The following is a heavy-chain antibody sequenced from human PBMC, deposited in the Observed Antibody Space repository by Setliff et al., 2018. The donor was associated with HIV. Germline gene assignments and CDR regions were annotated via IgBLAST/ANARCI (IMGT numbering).Heavy chain of an antibody. V-gene: IGHV1-3*01. CDR1: GYTFTSYS. J-gene: IGHJ4*02. Sequence: ASVKVSCKASGYTFTSYSIHWVRQAPGQRLEWMGWINAGDGNTKYSQKFQGRVTITRDTSASTAYMELSSLRSEDTAVYYCARDRKQLWVYYFDYWGQGTLVTVSS. D-gene: IGHD5-18*01. CDR2: INAGDGNT. CDR3: ARDRKQLWVYYFDY.